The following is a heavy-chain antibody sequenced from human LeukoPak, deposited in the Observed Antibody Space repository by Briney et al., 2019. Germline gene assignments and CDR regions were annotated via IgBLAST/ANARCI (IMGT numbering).Heavy chain of an antibody. CDR1: GGSISSYY. Sequence: SETLSLTCTVSGGSISSYYWSWIRQPPGKGLEWIGYIYTSGSTNYNPSLKSRVTISVDTSKNQFSLKLSSVTAADTAVYYCARSYSSGWYGWFDPWGQGTLVT. CDR3: ARSYSSGWYGWFDP. D-gene: IGHD6-19*01. CDR2: IYTSGST. V-gene: IGHV4-4*09. J-gene: IGHJ5*02.